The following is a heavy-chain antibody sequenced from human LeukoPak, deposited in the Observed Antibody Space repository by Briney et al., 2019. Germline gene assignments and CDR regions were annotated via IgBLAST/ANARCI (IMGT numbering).Heavy chain of an antibody. V-gene: IGHV4-61*02. CDR1: GGSINSTSYY. CDR3: ARGTVVVPAAISPFDF. J-gene: IGHJ4*02. Sequence: PSETLSLTCTVSGGSINSTSYYWSWIRQPAGKGLEWIGRTYTSGNTNYNPSLKSRVTISVDKSKNQFSLKMSSVTAADTAVYYCARGTVVVPAAISPFDFWGQGTLVIVSS. D-gene: IGHD2-2*02. CDR2: TYTSGNT.